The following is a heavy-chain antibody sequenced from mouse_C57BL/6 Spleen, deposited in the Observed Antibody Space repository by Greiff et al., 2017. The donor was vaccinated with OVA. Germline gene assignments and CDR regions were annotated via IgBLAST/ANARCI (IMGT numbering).Heavy chain of an antibody. V-gene: IGHV1-80*01. Sequence: QVQLKQSGAELVKPGASVKISCKASGYAFSSYWMNWVKQRPGKGLEWIGQIYPGDGDTNYNGKFKGKATLTADKSSSTAYMQLSSLTSEDSAVYFCAREGVYYGNSYYFDYWGQGTTLTVSS. CDR1: GYAFSSYW. J-gene: IGHJ2*01. D-gene: IGHD2-1*01. CDR2: IYPGDGDT. CDR3: AREGVYYGNSYYFDY.